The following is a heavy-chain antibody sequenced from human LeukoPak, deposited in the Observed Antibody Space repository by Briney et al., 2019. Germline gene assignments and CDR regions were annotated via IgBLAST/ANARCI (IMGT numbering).Heavy chain of an antibody. J-gene: IGHJ5*02. V-gene: IGHV4-30-4*01. CDR2: IYYSGST. Sequence: SETLFLTCTVSGGSISSGDYYWSWIRQPPGKGLEWIGYIYYSGSTYYNPSLKSRVTISVDTSKNQFSLKLSSVTAADTAVYYCARDRNGDYENWFDPWGQGTLVTVSS. CDR3: ARDRNGDYENWFDP. CDR1: GGSISSGDYY. D-gene: IGHD4-17*01.